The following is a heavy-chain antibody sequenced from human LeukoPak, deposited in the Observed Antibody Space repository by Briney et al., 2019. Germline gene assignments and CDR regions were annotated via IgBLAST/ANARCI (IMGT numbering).Heavy chain of an antibody. Sequence: GGSLRLSCAASGFTFDDYAMHWVRQAPGKGLEWVSGISWNSFTIGYADSVEGRFTISRDNAKNSLYLQMDSLRVEDTALYYCAKDIGRVDTASTYMDVWGKGTTVTISS. J-gene: IGHJ6*03. V-gene: IGHV3-9*01. D-gene: IGHD5-18*01. CDR1: GFTFDDYA. CDR3: AKDIGRVDTASTYMDV. CDR2: ISWNSFTI.